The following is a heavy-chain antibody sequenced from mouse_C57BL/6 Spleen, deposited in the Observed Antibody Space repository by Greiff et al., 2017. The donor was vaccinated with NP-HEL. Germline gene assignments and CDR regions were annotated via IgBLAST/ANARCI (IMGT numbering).Heavy chain of an antibody. CDR2: INPYNGGT. Sequence: VQLKESGPVLVKPGASVKMSCKASGYTFTDYYMNWVKQSHGKSLEWIGVINPYNGGTSYNQKFKGKATLTVDKSSSTAYMELNSLTSEDSAVYYCAETGRFAYWGQGTLVTVSA. V-gene: IGHV1-19*01. CDR3: AETGRFAY. D-gene: IGHD4-1*01. CDR1: GYTFTDYY. J-gene: IGHJ3*01.